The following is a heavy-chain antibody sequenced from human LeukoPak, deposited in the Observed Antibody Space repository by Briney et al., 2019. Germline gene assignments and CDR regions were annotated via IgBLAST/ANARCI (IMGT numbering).Heavy chain of an antibody. J-gene: IGHJ4*02. V-gene: IGHV1-2*02. CDR2: INPNSGGT. CDR1: GYTFTGYY. CDR3: AREGVDWNPSVYYLDY. D-gene: IGHD1-1*01. Sequence: ASVKVSCKASGYTFTGYYMHWVRQAPGQGLEWMGWINPNSGGTNYAQKFQGRVTMTRDTSISTAYMELSRLRSDDTAVYYCAREGVDWNPSVYYLDYWGQGTLVTVSS.